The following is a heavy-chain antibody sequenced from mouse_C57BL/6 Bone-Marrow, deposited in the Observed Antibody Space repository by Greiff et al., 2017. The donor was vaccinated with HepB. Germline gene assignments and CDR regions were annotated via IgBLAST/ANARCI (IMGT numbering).Heavy chain of an antibody. D-gene: IGHD2-4*01. CDR2: IHPNSGST. V-gene: IGHV1-64*01. Sequence: QVQLQQPGAELVKPGASVKLSCKASGYTFTSYWMHWVKQRPGQGLEWIGMIHPNSGSTNYNEKFKSKATLTVDKSSSTAYMQLSSLTSEDSAVYYGKRREIYDYAFYYWGKGPPLTVPP. CDR1: GYTFTSYW. CDR3: KRREIYDYAFYY. J-gene: IGHJ2*01.